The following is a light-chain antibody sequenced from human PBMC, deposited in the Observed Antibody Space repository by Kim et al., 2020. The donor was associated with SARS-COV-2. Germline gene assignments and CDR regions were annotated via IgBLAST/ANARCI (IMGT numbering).Light chain of an antibody. J-gene: IGLJ3*02. CDR1: KLGDKY. CDR3: PAWDSSTAV. Sequence: SYELTQPPSVSVSPGQTASITCSGDKLGDKYACWYQQQPGQSPVLVIYQDSKRPSGIPERFSGSNSGNTATLTISGTQAMDEADYYCPAWDSSTAVFGGG. CDR2: QDS. V-gene: IGLV3-1*01.